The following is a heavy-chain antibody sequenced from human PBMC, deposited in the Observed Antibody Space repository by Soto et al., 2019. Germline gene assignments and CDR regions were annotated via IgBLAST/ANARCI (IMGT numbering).Heavy chain of an antibody. CDR2: IWYDGSNK. CDR1: GFTFSSYG. D-gene: IGHD6-6*01. Sequence: GGSLRLSCAASGFTFSSYGMHWVRQAPGKGLEWVAVIWYDGSNKYYADSVKGRFTIPRDNSKNTLYLQMNSLRAEDTAVYYCARDVAASFVYWCQGTLVTVLS. V-gene: IGHV3-33*01. CDR3: ARDVAASFVY. J-gene: IGHJ4*02.